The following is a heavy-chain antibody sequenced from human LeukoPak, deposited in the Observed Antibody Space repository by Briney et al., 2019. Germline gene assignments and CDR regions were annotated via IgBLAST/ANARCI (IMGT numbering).Heavy chain of an antibody. D-gene: IGHD1-26*01. V-gene: IGHV3-30*18. CDR3: AKVGATTAPS. J-gene: IGHJ5*02. CDR2: ISYDGSNK. CDR1: GFTLSSYG. Sequence: PGRSLRHSRAASGFTLSSYGMHWVRPAPREGLGWGGVISYDGSNKYYADSLKGQFTNSRDNSKKTLYLQMDSLRAEDTAVYYCAKVGATTAPSWGQGTLVTVSS.